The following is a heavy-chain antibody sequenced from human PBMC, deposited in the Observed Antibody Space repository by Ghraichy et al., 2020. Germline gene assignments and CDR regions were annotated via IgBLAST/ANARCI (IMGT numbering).Heavy chain of an antibody. CDR1: GFTFTGYY. CDR3: AREDYLTQVFDF. D-gene: IGHD4-11*01. Sequence: ASVKVSCKASGFTFTGYYMHWVRQAPGQGLEWMGWISPNSGATNYAQKFQGRVTMTRDTSITAIYMELNKLTSDDTAVYYCAREDYLTQVFDFWGQGALVTVSS. V-gene: IGHV1-2*02. J-gene: IGHJ4*02. CDR2: ISPNSGAT.